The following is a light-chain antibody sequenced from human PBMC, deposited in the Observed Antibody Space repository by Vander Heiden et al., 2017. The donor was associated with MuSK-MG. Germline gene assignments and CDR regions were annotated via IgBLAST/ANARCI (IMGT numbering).Light chain of an antibody. Sequence: EIVMTQSPATLSVSPGERATLSCRASQSVSSNLAWYQQKPGQAPRLLIYGASTRATGIPARFSASGSGTEFTLTISSLQSEDFAVYYCQQDNDWPYTFGQGTKLEIK. V-gene: IGKV3-15*01. CDR2: GAS. CDR1: QSVSSN. J-gene: IGKJ2*01. CDR3: QQDNDWPYT.